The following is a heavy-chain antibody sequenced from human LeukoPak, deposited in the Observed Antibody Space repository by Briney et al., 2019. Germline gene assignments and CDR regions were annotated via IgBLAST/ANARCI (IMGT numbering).Heavy chain of an antibody. J-gene: IGHJ5*02. CDR3: ATVGPDIVVVPARVERRSNNWFDP. CDR2: FDPEDGET. V-gene: IGHV1-24*01. CDR1: GYTLTELS. D-gene: IGHD2-2*01. Sequence: ASVKVSCKVSGYTLTELSMHWVRQAPGKGLEWMGGFDPEDGETIYAQKFQGRVTMTEDTSTDTAYMELSSLRSEDTAVYYCATVGPDIVVVPARVERRSNNWFDPWGQGTLVTVSS.